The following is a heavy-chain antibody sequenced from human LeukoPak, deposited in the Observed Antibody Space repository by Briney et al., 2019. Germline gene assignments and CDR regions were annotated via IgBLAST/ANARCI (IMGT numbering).Heavy chain of an antibody. V-gene: IGHV1-69*06. D-gene: IGHD1-26*01. CDR2: IIPIFGTA. CDR1: GGTFSSYA. J-gene: IGHJ4*02. CDR3: ARDVNSGSYEGKN. Sequence: ASVKVSCKASGGTFSSYAISWVRQAPGQGLEWMGGIIPIFGTANYAQKFQGRVTITADKSTSTAYMELSSLRSEDTAVYYCARDVNSGSYEGKNWDQGTLVTVSS.